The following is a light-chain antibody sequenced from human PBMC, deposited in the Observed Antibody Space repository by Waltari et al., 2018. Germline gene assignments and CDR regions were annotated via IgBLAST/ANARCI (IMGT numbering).Light chain of an antibody. CDR3: QRYSNWPRT. Sequence: EIVMTQSPATLSVSPGERATLSCRASQSVSSDLAWYQQKPGQAPRLLICGASTRATGIPARFSGSGSGTEFTLTISSLQSEDFAVYYCQRYSNWPRTFGQGTKVEIK. CDR2: GAS. J-gene: IGKJ1*01. V-gene: IGKV3-15*01. CDR1: QSVSSD.